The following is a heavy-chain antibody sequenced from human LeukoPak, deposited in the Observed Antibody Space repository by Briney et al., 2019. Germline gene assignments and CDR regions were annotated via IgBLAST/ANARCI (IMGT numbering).Heavy chain of an antibody. J-gene: IGHJ6*02. Sequence: GGSLRLSCAASGFTVSSNYMSWVRQAPGKGLEWVSVIYSGGSTYYADSVKGRFTISRDNSKNTLYLQMNSLRAEDTAVYYCARDPIDWSGTYYYGMDVWGQGTTVTVSS. V-gene: IGHV3-66*01. CDR3: ARDPIDWSGTYYYGMDV. CDR1: GFTVSSNY. D-gene: IGHD3-3*01. CDR2: IYSGGST.